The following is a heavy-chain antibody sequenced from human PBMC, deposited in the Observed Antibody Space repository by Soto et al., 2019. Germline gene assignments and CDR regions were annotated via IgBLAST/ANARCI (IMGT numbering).Heavy chain of an antibody. CDR1: GYTFTSYG. J-gene: IGHJ5*02. CDR3: ASTESGYSYGYFGWFDP. V-gene: IGHV1-18*01. Sequence: ASVKVSCKASGYTFTSYGISWVRQAPGQGLEWMGWISAYNGNTNYAQKLQGRVTMTADTSTSTAYMELRSLRSDDTAVYYCASTESGYSYGYFGWFDPWGQGTLVTVSS. CDR2: ISAYNGNT. D-gene: IGHD5-18*01.